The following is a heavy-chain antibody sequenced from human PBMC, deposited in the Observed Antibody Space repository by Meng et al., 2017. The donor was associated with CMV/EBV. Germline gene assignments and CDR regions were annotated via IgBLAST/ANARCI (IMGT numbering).Heavy chain of an antibody. D-gene: IGHD3-9*01. CDR2: IYPGDSDT. V-gene: IGHV5-51*01. CDR1: GYSFTSYW. Sequence: KVSCKGSGYSFTSYWIGWVRQMPGKGLEWMGIIYPGDSDTRDSPSFQGQVTISADKSISTAYLQWSSLKASDTAMYYCARHLSTSNTFDYWGQGTLVTVSS. CDR3: ARHLSTSNTFDY. J-gene: IGHJ4*02.